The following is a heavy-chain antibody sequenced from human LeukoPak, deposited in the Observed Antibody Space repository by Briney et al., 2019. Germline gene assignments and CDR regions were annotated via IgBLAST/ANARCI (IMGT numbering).Heavy chain of an antibody. J-gene: IGHJ3*02. CDR1: GFTFSSYA. D-gene: IGHD3-22*01. CDR3: ARAFGSSGYYRDAFDI. V-gene: IGHV3-23*01. Sequence: GGSLRLSCAASGFTFSSYAMSWVRQAPGKELEWVSAISGSGGSTYYADSMKGRFTISRDNSKNTLYLQMNSLRAEDTAVYYCARAFGSSGYYRDAFDIWGQGTMVTVSS. CDR2: ISGSGGST.